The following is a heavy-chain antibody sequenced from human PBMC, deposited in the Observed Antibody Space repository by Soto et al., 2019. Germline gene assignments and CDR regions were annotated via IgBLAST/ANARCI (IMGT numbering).Heavy chain of an antibody. J-gene: IGHJ3*02. CDR2: IYHSGST. D-gene: IGHD6-6*01. Sequence: QLQLQESGSGLVKPSQTLSLTCAVSGGSISSGGYSWSWIRQPPGKGLAWIGYIYHSGSTYYNPSLKSRVTISVDRSKNQFSLKLSSVTAADTAVYYCARGGEYSSSSDAFDIWGQGTMVTVSS. CDR1: GGSISSGGYS. V-gene: IGHV4-30-2*01. CDR3: ARGGEYSSSSDAFDI.